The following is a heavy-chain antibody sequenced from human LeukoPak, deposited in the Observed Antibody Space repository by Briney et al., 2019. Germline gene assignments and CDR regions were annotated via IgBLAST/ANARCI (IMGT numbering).Heavy chain of an antibody. CDR1: SGSISTYY. CDR2: ISSSGST. D-gene: IGHD6-13*01. CDR3: ARGAAAGYTWRVAAAFDI. V-gene: IGHV4-4*07. J-gene: IGHJ3*02. Sequence: SETLSLTCTVSSGSISTYYWNWIRQPAGKGLEWIGRISSSGSTNYNASLKSRVTLTIDTSKNQFSLKLTSVTAADTAVYYCARGAAAGYTWRVAAAFDIWGQGTMVTVSS.